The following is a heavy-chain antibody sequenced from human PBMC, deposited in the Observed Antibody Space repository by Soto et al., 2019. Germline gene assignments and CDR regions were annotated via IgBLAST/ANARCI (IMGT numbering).Heavy chain of an antibody. J-gene: IGHJ4*02. CDR2: VSDYNGNT. CDR3: ARGNCGSATCYNHLGYFEF. CDR1: GYTFTNYG. V-gene: IGHV1-18*01. D-gene: IGHD2-2*02. Sequence: ASVKVSCKASGYTFTNYGINWVRQAPGQGLEWMGYVSDYNGNTHYAQKVQGRVTMTADTSTNTVYMELTSLTSDDTAVYFCARGNCGSATCYNHLGYFEFSGQGAMVTVSS.